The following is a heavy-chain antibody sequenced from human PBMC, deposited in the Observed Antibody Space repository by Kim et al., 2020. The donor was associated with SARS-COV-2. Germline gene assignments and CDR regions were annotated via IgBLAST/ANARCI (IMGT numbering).Heavy chain of an antibody. Sequence: ASVKVSCKASGYTFTGYYMHWVRQAPGQGLEWMGRINPNSGGTNYAQKFQGRVTMTRDTSISTAYMELSRLRSDDTAVYYCARDRRRDFDRFFDIWGQGTMVTVSS. V-gene: IGHV1-2*06. D-gene: IGHD3-9*01. CDR3: ARDRRRDFDRFFDI. CDR2: INPNSGGT. CDR1: GYTFTGYY. J-gene: IGHJ3*02.